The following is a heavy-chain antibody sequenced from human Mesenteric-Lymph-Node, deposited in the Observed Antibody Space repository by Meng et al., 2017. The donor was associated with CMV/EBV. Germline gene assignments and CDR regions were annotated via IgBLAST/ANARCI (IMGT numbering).Heavy chain of an antibody. V-gene: IGHV4-4*02. D-gene: IGHD2-2*01. CDR2: IYHSGST. J-gene: IGHJ4*02. Sequence: GSLRLSCAVSGGSISSSNWWSWVRQPPGKGLEWIGEIYHSGSTNYNPSLKSRVTISVDMLKNQFSLKVNSVTAADTAVYYCARGPTLSSDVPAPSPFYWGQGTLVTVSS. CDR3: ARGPTLSSDVPAPSPFY. CDR1: GGSISSSNW.